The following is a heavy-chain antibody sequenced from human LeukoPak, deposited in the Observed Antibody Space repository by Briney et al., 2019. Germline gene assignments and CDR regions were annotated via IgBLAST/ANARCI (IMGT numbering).Heavy chain of an antibody. V-gene: IGHV4-39*01. CDR3: ARPSGSYNIDAFDI. CDR1: GGSISSSNSC. D-gene: IGHD1-26*01. CDR2: IYNSGST. J-gene: IGHJ3*02. Sequence: SETLSLTCSVSGGSISSSNSCWGWIRQPPGKGLEWIGTIYNSGSTFYNPSLKSRVTISVDTSKNQFSLNLRSVTAGDTAVYYCARPSGSYNIDAFDIWGQGTMVTVSS.